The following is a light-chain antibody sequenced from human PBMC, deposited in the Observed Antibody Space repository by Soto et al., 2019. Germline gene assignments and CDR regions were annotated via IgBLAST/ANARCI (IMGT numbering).Light chain of an antibody. CDR2: KAS. CDR1: KSISIW. CDR3: QQFNNFSWT. Sequence: DIQMTQSASTLSASVGDRVTITCRASKSISIWLAWYQQKPGNAPKLLIYKASTLKSGVPSRFSGSGSGTEFTLTISSLQPDDFATYYCQQFNNFSWTFGQGTKVDIK. J-gene: IGKJ1*01. V-gene: IGKV1-5*03.